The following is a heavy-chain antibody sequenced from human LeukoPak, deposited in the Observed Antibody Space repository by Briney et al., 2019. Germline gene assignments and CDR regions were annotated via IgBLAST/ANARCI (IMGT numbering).Heavy chain of an antibody. CDR3: ARIEYSSGWYPS. J-gene: IGHJ5*02. Sequence: ASVKVSCKASGYTFTGYYMHWVRQAPGQGLEWMGWINPNSGGTNYAQKFQGRVTMTRDTSISTAYMELSRLRSDDTAVYYRARIEYSSGWYPSWGQGTLVTVSS. V-gene: IGHV1-2*02. CDR2: INPNSGGT. CDR1: GYTFTGYY. D-gene: IGHD6-19*01.